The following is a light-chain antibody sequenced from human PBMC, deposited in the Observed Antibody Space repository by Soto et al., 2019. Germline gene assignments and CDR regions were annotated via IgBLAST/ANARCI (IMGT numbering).Light chain of an antibody. J-gene: IGLJ1*01. V-gene: IGLV2-23*02. CDR3: CSCAGSNTFYV. Sequence: QSVLTQPASVSGSPGQSITISCTGTSSDVGNYNLVSWYQQHPGKAPKLMIYEVSNRPSGVSNRFSGSKSGNTASLTISGLQAEDEADYYCCSCAGSNTFYVFGTGTKVTVL. CDR2: EVS. CDR1: SSDVGNYNL.